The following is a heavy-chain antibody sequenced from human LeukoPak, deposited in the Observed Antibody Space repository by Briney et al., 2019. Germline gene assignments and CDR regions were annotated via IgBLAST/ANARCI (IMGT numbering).Heavy chain of an antibody. CDR2: ISDDGCKK. J-gene: IGHJ4*02. CDR1: GFTFSIYA. Sequence: GRSLRLSCAASGFTFSIYAMHWARQAPGKGLEWVAVISDDGCKKYYADSVKGRFTISRDNSKNTLYLQMNSLGREDTAVYFCGREFSGDPDYWGQGTLVTVSS. CDR3: GREFSGDPDY. D-gene: IGHD1-26*01. V-gene: IGHV3-30*03.